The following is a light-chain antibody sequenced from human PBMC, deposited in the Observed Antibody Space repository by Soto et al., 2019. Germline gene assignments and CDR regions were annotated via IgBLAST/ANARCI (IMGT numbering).Light chain of an antibody. Sequence: EIVLTQSPATLSLSPGERATLSCRASQSVSSSLAWYQQKPGQAPRLLIYDASNRATGIPARFSGSGSGTDFTLTISSLEPEDFAVYYCEQRSNWPRITFGGQINVDIK. V-gene: IGKV3-11*01. CDR3: EQRSNWPRIT. CDR1: QSVSSS. J-gene: IGKJ3*01. CDR2: DAS.